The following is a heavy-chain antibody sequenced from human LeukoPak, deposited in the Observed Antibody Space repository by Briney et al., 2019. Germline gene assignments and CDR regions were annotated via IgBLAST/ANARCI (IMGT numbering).Heavy chain of an antibody. CDR2: INSSFGTA. D-gene: IGHD3-10*01. J-gene: IGHJ5*02. V-gene: IGHV1-69*06. CDR1: GGTFSSYA. CDR3: ARGRTMVRGVIILNWSDP. Sequence: SVTVSCKASGGTFSSYAISWVRQAPGQGLEWMGVINSSFGTANYAQKFTGRVTITADKSTSTAYMELSSLRSDDTAVYYCARGRTMVRGVIILNWSDPWGQGTLVTVSS.